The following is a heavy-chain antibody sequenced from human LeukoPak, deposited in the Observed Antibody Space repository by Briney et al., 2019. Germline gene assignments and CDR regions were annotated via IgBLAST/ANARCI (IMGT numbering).Heavy chain of an antibody. J-gene: IGHJ6*02. D-gene: IGHD1-7*01. CDR1: GDSISTNHW. V-gene: IGHV4-4*02. CDR3: ARDNWNYGSSMDV. CDR2: VYHSGST. Sequence: PSETLSLTCAVSGDSISTNHWWSWVRQPPGKGLEWIGEVYHSGSTNYNPSLKSRVTISVDTSKNQFSLKLSSVTAADTAVYYCARDNWNYGSSMDVWGQGTTVTVSS.